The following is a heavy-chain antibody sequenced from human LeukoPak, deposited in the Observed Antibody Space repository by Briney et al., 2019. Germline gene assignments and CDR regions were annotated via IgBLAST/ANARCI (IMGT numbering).Heavy chain of an antibody. V-gene: IGHV1-2*06. Sequence: ASVKVSCKASGYTFTGYYIHWVRQAPGQGLEWMGRINPNSGGTNYAQKFHGRVTMTRDTSISTAYMDLSRLRSDDTAVYYCARDLVAGTNLNYYYYYQMDVWGKGTTVTVSS. CDR3: ARDLVAGTNLNYYYYYQMDV. D-gene: IGHD6-19*01. CDR2: INPNSGGT. CDR1: GYTFTGYY. J-gene: IGHJ6*03.